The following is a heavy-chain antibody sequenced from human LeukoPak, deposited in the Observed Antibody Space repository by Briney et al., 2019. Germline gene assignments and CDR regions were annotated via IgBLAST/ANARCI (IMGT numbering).Heavy chain of an antibody. D-gene: IGHD3-16*01. J-gene: IGHJ4*02. CDR3: ARVGGGIGYYFDY. CDR2: IYYSGST. Sequence: SETLSLTCTVSGGSISSYYWSWIRQPPGKGLEWIGYIYYSGSTNYNPSLKSRVTISVDTSKNKFSLTLSSVTSAATAVYYCARVGGGIGYYFDYWGQGTLVTVSS. V-gene: IGHV4-59*01. CDR1: GGSISSYY.